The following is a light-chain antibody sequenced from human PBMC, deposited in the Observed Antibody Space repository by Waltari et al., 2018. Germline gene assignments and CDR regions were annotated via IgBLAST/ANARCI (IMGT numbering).Light chain of an antibody. V-gene: IGKV1-5*03. J-gene: IGKJ1*01. CDR3: QQFNTLWT. Sequence: EIQMTQSPSILSASLGGRVPIPCRASPGISTWLAWYQQKPGKAPKLLIYKASNLESGVPSGVSGSGSGTEFTLTISSLHPDDPATYYCQQFNTLWTFGQGTRVEIK. CDR2: KAS. CDR1: PGISTW.